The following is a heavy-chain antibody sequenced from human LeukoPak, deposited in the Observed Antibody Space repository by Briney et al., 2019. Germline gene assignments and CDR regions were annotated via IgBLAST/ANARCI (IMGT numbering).Heavy chain of an antibody. D-gene: IGHD5-18*01. J-gene: IGHJ4*02. CDR2: IYSGGST. V-gene: IGHV3-66*02. Sequence: GGSLRLSCAASGFTVSSNYMSWVRLAPGKGLEWVSVIYSGGSTYYADSVKGRFTISRDNSKNTLYLQMNSLRAEDTAVYYCASRGYSYGQTIDYWGQGTLVTVSS. CDR1: GFTVSSNY. CDR3: ASRGYSYGQTIDY.